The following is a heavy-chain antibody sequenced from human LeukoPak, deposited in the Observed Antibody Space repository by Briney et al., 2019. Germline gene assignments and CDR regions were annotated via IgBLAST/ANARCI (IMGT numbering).Heavy chain of an antibody. CDR1: GYTFTSYG. CDR2: ISAYNGNT. CDR3: ARVVRGVITSRFDY. J-gene: IGHJ4*02. D-gene: IGHD3-10*01. V-gene: IGHV1-18*01. Sequence: ASVKVSCKASGYTFTSYGISWVRQAPGQGLEWMGWISAYNGNTNYAQKLQGRVTMTTDTYTSTAYMELRSLRSDDTAVYYCARVVRGVITSRFDYWGQGTLVTVSS.